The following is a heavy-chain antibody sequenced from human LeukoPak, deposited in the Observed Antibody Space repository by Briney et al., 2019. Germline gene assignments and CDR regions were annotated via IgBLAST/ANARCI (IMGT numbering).Heavy chain of an antibody. CDR2: ISWNSGSN. D-gene: IGHD3-22*01. CDR3: AKDFSSGYYYFDF. Sequence: GGSLRLSCSASGFNLDDYVIHWVRQGPAKGLEWVSGISWNSGSNHYADALKGRFTISRDNATNSLYLQMNSLKPEDTALYYCAKDFSSGYYYFDFWGQGTLVTVSS. V-gene: IGHV3-9*01. J-gene: IGHJ4*02. CDR1: GFNLDDYV.